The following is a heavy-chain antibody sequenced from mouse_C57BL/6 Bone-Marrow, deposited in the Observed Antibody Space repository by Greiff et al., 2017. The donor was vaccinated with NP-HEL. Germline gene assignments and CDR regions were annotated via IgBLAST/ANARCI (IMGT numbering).Heavy chain of an antibody. D-gene: IGHD2-1*01. CDR2: INPYNGDT. J-gene: IGHJ1*03. CDR3: ARSYGNYFYWYVDV. Sequence: EVQLQQSGPELVKPGDSVKISCKASGYSFTGYFMNWVMQSHGKSLEWIGRINPYNGDTFYNQKFKGKATLTVDKSSSTAHMELRSLTSEDSAVYYCARSYGNYFYWYVDVWGTGTTVTVSS. CDR1: GYSFTGYF. V-gene: IGHV1-20*01.